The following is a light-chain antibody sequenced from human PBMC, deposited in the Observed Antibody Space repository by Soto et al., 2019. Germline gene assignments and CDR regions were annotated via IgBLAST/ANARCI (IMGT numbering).Light chain of an antibody. J-gene: IGKJ5*01. CDR1: QTVRNN. CDR3: QQRDSWPIT. V-gene: IGKV3-11*01. Sequence: EIVLTQSPATLSLSPGERATLSCRASQTVRNNLAWYQQRPGQAPRLLIFGASNRATGIPARFSGSGSGTDFTLTINSLEPDDFAVYYCQQRDSWPITFGQGTRLEIK. CDR2: GAS.